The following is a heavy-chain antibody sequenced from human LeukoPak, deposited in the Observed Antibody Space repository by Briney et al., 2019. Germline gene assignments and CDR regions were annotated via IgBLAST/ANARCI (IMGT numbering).Heavy chain of an antibody. CDR1: GFTFSNAY. CDR2: IKQDGSEQ. J-gene: IGHJ3*02. V-gene: IGHV3-7*01. D-gene: IGHD2-2*01. CDR3: ARESIVVVPTTMDDASDI. Sequence: PGGSLRLSCAASGFTFSNAYMSWVRQAPGKGLEWVANIKQDGSEQFYLDSVKGRFTISRDNAKNALYLQMHSLRVEDTAVYYCARESIVVVPTTMDDASDIWGQGTMVTVSS.